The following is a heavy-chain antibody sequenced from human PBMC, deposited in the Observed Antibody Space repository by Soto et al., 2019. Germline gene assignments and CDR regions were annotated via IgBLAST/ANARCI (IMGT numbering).Heavy chain of an antibody. CDR1: GFTFSSYG. CDR2: ISYDGSNK. J-gene: IGHJ5*02. Sequence: GGSLRLSCAASGFTFSSYGMHWVRQAPGKGLEWVAVISYDGSNKYYADSVKGRFTISRDNSKNTLYLQMNSLRAEDTAVYYCAKDLDPYGVLSSRGNWFDPWGQGTLVTVSS. V-gene: IGHV3-30*18. D-gene: IGHD4-17*01. CDR3: AKDLDPYGVLSSRGNWFDP.